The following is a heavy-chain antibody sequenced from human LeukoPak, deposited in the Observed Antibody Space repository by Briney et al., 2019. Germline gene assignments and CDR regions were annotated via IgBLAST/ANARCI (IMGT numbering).Heavy chain of an antibody. V-gene: IGHV4-59*01. CDR1: GGSISSYY. J-gene: IGHJ5*02. D-gene: IGHD6-13*01. CDR2: IYYSGST. Sequence: SETLSLTCTVSGGSISSYYWSWIRQPPVKGLEWIGYIYYSGSTNYNPSLKSRVTISVDTSKNQFSLKLSSVTAADTAVYYCARDRAAAGWFDPWGQGTLVTVSS. CDR3: ARDRAAAGWFDP.